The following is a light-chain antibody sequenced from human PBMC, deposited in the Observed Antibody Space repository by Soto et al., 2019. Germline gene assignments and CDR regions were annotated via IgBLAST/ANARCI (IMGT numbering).Light chain of an antibody. CDR3: IQTLQTRN. V-gene: IGKV2-28*01. CDR2: MGS. J-gene: IGKJ1*01. CDR1: QSLLYSNGYNY. Sequence: DIVMTQSPLSLPVTPGEPASISCRSSQSLLYSNGYNYLDWDLQKPVQSPQLLNYMGSNRASVVPARFSGSGSVTDFTLKISRVEAEDVRIYYCIQTLQTRNLGQGTAVPI.